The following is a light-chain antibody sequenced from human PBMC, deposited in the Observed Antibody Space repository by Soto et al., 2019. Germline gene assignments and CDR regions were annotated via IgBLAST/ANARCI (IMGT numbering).Light chain of an antibody. CDR1: SSNIGAGFD. Sequence: QSVLTQPPSVSGAPGQRVTISCTGSSSNIGAGFDLQWYQQLPGTAPKLLIYGNINRPSEVPDRFSGSKSGTSASLAITGLQAEDEADYYCQSYDNALGGSVVFGAGTKLTVL. CDR2: GNI. J-gene: IGLJ2*01. CDR3: QSYDNALGGSVV. V-gene: IGLV1-40*01.